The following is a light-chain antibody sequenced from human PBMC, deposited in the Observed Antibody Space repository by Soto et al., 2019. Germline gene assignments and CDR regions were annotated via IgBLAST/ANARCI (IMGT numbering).Light chain of an antibody. Sequence: QSVLTQPASVSGSPGQSITISCTGTSSEVGGYNYVSWYQQHPGKAPKLMIYDVSYRPSGVSNRFSGSRSGDTASLTISGLQAEDEADYYCSSYTSSSTPYYVFGTGTKVTVL. V-gene: IGLV2-14*01. CDR1: SSEVGGYNY. CDR3: SSYTSSSTPYYV. J-gene: IGLJ1*01. CDR2: DVS.